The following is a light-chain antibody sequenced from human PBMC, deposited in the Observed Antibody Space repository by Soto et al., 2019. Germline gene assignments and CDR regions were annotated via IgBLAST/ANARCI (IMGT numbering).Light chain of an antibody. CDR1: QTISSW. Sequence: EIQRTQYPSTLSGSVGDRSTITCLASQTISSWLAWYQQKPGKAPKLLIYKASTLKSGVTSRFSGSGSGTEFTLTISSLQPDDFATYYCQPYNSYSEAFGPGTQVEIK. CDR3: QPYNSYSEA. CDR2: KAS. J-gene: IGKJ1*01. V-gene: IGKV1-5*03.